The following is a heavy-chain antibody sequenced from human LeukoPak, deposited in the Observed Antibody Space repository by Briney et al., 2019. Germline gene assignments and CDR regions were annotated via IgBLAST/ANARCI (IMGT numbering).Heavy chain of an antibody. D-gene: IGHD5-18*01. V-gene: IGHV3-30-3*01. CDR1: GFTFSSYA. Sequence: GGSLRLSCAASGFTFSSYAMHWVRQAPGKGLEWVAVISYDGSNKYYADSVKGRFTISRDNAKNTLYLQMNSLRAEDTAVYYCARGGYHAYYLDYWGQGSLVTVSS. J-gene: IGHJ4*02. CDR2: ISYDGSNK. CDR3: ARGGYHAYYLDY.